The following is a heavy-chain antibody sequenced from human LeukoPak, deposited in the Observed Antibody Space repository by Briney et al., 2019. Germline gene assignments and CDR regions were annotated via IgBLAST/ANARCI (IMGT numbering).Heavy chain of an antibody. J-gene: IGHJ4*02. CDR3: ATETWQQQLVPHY. D-gene: IGHD6-13*01. CDR2: ISAYNGNT. Sequence: ASVKVSCKASGYTFTSYGISWVRQAPGQGLEWMGWISAYNGNTNYAQKLQGRVTMTTDTSTSTAYMELSSLRSEDTAVYYCATETWQQQLVPHYWGQGTLVTVSS. CDR1: GYTFTSYG. V-gene: IGHV1-18*01.